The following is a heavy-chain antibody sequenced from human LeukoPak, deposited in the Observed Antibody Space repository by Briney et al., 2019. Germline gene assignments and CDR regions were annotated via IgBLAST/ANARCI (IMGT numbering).Heavy chain of an antibody. D-gene: IGHD2-2*01. V-gene: IGHV3-21*01. CDR1: GFTFSSYS. CDR2: ISSSSSYI. CDR3: AREGDIVVVPAALDV. J-gene: IGHJ6*02. Sequence: GSLRLSCAASGFTFSSYSMNWVRQAPGKGLEWVSSISSSSSYIYYADSVKGRFTISRDNAKNSLYLQMNSLRAEDTAVYYCAREGDIVVVPAALDVWGQGTTVTVSS.